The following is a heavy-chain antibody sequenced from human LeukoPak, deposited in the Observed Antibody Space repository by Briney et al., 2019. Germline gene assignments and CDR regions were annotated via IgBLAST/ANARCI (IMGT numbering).Heavy chain of an antibody. Sequence: SETLSLTCTVSGGSISSSSHYWGWVRQPRGKGLEWIGSIYHSGSIYYKPSLESRFTVSIDKSKNQFSLDLTSVTAADTAVYYCGRQSYYGSGTYYLFDDWGQGTLVTVSS. CDR3: GRQSYYGSGTYYLFDD. V-gene: IGHV4-39*01. CDR2: IYHSGSI. CDR1: GGSISSSSHY. J-gene: IGHJ4*02. D-gene: IGHD3-10*01.